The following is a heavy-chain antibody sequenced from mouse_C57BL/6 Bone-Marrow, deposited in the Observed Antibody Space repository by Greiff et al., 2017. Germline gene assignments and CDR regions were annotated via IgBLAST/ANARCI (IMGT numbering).Heavy chain of an antibody. D-gene: IGHD1-1*01. J-gene: IGHJ4*01. CDR3: ARCSSFRDYYTMDY. CDR1: GYTFTSYW. Sequence: VQLQQPGAELVKPGASVKMSCKASGYTFTSYWITWVKQRPGQGLEWIGDIYPGRGSTNYNEKFKSKATLTVDTSSSTAYMQLSSLTSEDSAVYYCARCSSFRDYYTMDYWGQGTSLTVSS. CDR2: IYPGRGST. V-gene: IGHV1-55*01.